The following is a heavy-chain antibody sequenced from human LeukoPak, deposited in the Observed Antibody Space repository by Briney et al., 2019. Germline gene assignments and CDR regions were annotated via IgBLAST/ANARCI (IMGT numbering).Heavy chain of an antibody. D-gene: IGHD3-10*01. Sequence: SDTLSLTCTVSGGSISRGNYYWPWIRQPAGKGLEWIGRIHTSGRTNSDPSLKSRVTISLDTSKSQFSLKLNSVPAADTAVFYCARSTGDYGSGSLAHWGQGTPVTVSS. CDR1: GGSISRGNYY. V-gene: IGHV4-61*02. J-gene: IGHJ5*02. CDR3: ARSTGDYGSGSLAH. CDR2: IHTSGRT.